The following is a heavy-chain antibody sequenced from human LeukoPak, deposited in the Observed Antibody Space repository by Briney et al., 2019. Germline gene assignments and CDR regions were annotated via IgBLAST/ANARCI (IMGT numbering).Heavy chain of an antibody. CDR1: GFTFDDYT. CDR3: AKDTGGLYYYGMDV. D-gene: IGHD3-10*01. V-gene: IGHV3-43D*03. Sequence: PGRSLRLSCAASGFTFDDYTMHWVRQTPGKGLEWVSSISWDGGSTYYADSVKGRFTISRDNSKNSLYLQMNSLRAEDTALNYCAKDTGGLYYYGMDVWGQGTTVTVSS. J-gene: IGHJ6*02. CDR2: ISWDGGST.